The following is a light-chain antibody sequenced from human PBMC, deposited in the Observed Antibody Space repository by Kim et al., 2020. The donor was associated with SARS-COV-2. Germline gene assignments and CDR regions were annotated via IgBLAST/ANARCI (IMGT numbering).Light chain of an antibody. CDR1: QSVTSNN. CDR3: QQYDNSPYT. Sequence: LLPWESATSSCRASQSVTSNNLALFQQKPGQAPGLLIYGTSSRATGIPDRFSGSGAGTDFTLTISRLEPEDFAVYYCQQYDNSPYTFGQGTKLEI. V-gene: IGKV3-20*01. J-gene: IGKJ2*01. CDR2: GTS.